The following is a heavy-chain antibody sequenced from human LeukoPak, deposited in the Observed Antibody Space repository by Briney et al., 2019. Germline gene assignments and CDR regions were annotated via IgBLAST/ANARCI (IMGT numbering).Heavy chain of an antibody. Sequence: PGGSLRLSCAASGFTFSSYAMSWVRQAPGKGLEWVSAISGSGGSTYYADSVKGRFTISRDNSKNTLYLQMNSLRAEDMAVYYCAKPNIVVVVAAFDYWGQGTLVTVSS. CDR1: GFTFSSYA. D-gene: IGHD2-15*01. J-gene: IGHJ4*02. CDR2: ISGSGGST. V-gene: IGHV3-23*01. CDR3: AKPNIVVVVAAFDY.